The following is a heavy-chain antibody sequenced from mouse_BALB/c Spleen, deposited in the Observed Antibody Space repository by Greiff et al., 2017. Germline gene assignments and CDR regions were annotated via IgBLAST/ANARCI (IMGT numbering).Heavy chain of an antibody. CDR3: ARDGGWLLPLDY. Sequence: EVKLVESGGGLVQPWGSLKPSRAASGFPFSSYGMSLVRPTPNKRLELVATINSNGGSTYYPDSVKGRFTISRDNAKNTLYLQMSSLKSEDTAMYYCARDGGWLLPLDYWGQGTTLTVSS. J-gene: IGHJ2*01. V-gene: IGHV5-6-3*01. D-gene: IGHD2-3*01. CDR1: GFPFSSYG. CDR2: INSNGGST.